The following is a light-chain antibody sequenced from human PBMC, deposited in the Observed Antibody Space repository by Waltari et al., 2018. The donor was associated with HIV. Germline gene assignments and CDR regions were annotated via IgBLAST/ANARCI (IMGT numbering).Light chain of an antibody. V-gene: IGLV1-44*01. J-gene: IGLJ3*02. CDR1: DSTSEFNT. CDR3: AARSDISTTWV. CDR2: DVS. Sequence: QSVLSQPPSASATPGQRVTISCSGSDSTSEFNTFYWYQQFPGAAPQLLIYDVSHRPAGVPDRFSGSKSGTSASLTISTLQSEDEALYYCAARSDISTTWVFGGGTRLTVL.